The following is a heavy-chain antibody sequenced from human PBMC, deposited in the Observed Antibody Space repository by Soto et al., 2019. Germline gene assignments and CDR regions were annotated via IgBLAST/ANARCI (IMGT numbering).Heavy chain of an antibody. CDR2: IYHSGST. Sequence: QVQLRESDPGLVRPSGTLSLTCAVSGGSISNGQWWSWVRQAPGKGLEWIGEIYHSGSTNYNPSLKSRVTMSVVPSKNLFSLTLNSVTAADTAFYYCARDQGSHPGDWGQGTLVSVSS. CDR1: GGSISNGQW. J-gene: IGHJ4*02. CDR3: ARDQGSHPGD. D-gene: IGHD6-13*01. V-gene: IGHV4-4*02.